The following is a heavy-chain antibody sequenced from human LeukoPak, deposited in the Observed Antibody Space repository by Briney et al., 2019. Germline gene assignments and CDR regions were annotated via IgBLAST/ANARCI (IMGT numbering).Heavy chain of an antibody. V-gene: IGHV3-23*01. J-gene: IGHJ4*02. CDR3: AKDSTPGVFGVVTFDY. CDR1: GFTFSSYA. CDR2: ISGSGGST. Sequence: GGSLRLSCTASGFTFSSYAMSWVRQAPGKGLEWVSAISGSGGSTYCADSVKGRFTISRDNSKNTLYLQMNSLRAEDTAVYYCAKDSTPGVFGVVTFDYWGQGTLVTVSS. D-gene: IGHD3-3*01.